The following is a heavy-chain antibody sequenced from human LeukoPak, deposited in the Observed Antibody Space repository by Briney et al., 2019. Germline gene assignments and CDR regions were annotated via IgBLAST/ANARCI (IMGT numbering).Heavy chain of an antibody. V-gene: IGHV4-4*07. CDR3: AREGDYGDPSRSFYCMDV. CDR1: GGYIGSYY. D-gene: IGHD4-17*01. Sequence: PSESLSLTCTVSGGYIGSYYWSWIRQPAGKGLEWIGRIFTAESTNYNPSLKSRVTMSVDMSTSQLSLRLSSVTAADTAVYYCAREGDYGDPSRSFYCMDVWGKGTTVTASS. J-gene: IGHJ6*03. CDR2: IFTAEST.